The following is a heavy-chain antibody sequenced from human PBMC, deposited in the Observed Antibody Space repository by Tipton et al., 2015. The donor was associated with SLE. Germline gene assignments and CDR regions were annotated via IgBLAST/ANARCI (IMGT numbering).Heavy chain of an antibody. D-gene: IGHD6-13*01. Sequence: SLRLSCAASGFTFSSSWMHWVRQAPGKGLVWVSHIITDGSNTAYADSVKGRFTISRDNAKNTLYLQMNSLRAEDTGVYYCARAMTGYSSPFDYWGQGTLVTVSS. CDR2: IITDGSNT. CDR1: GFTFSSSW. V-gene: IGHV3-74*01. CDR3: ARAMTGYSSPFDY. J-gene: IGHJ4*02.